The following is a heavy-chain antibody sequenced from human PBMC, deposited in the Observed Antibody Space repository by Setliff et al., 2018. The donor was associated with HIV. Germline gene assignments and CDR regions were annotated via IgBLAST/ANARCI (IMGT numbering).Heavy chain of an antibody. CDR1: GYTFTSYA. CDR2: INTGKGNT. J-gene: IGHJ3*02. Sequence: ASVKVSCKASGYTFTSYAMHWVRQAPGQRLEWMGWINTGKGNTKYSQNFQGRVTITRDTPASTAYMELSSLRSEDTAVYYCARGAPAINDYWGGWVSDAFDIWGQGTMVTVSS. V-gene: IGHV1-3*04. CDR3: ARGAPAINDYWGGWVSDAFDI. D-gene: IGHD3-3*01.